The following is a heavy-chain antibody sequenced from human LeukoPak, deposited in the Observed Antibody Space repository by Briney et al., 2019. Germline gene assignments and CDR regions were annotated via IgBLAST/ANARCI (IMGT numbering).Heavy chain of an antibody. CDR1: GFTFSSYS. D-gene: IGHD1-1*01. V-gene: IGHV3-48*01. CDR3: ARDFPNQLYYYYMDV. Sequence: GGSLRLSRAASGFTFSSYSMNWVRQAPGKGLEWVSYISSSSSTIYYADSVKGRFTISRDNAKNSLYLQMNSLRAEDTAVYYCARDFPNQLYYYYMDVWGKGTTVTVSS. J-gene: IGHJ6*03. CDR2: ISSSSSTI.